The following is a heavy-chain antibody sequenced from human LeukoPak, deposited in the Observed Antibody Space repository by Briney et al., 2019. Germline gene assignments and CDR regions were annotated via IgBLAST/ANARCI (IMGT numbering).Heavy chain of an antibody. V-gene: IGHV3-23*01. CDR1: GFTFSSYA. CDR3: AKDLTYTSQGGSDS. D-gene: IGHD3-16*01. CDR2: ISGSGGST. J-gene: IGHJ4*02. Sequence: PGGSQRLSCAASGFTFSSYAMSWVRQAPGKGLEWVSAISGSGGSTYYADSVMGRFTISRDNSKNTLYLQMNSLRAEDTALYFCAKDLTYTSQGGSDSWGQGTLVIVSS.